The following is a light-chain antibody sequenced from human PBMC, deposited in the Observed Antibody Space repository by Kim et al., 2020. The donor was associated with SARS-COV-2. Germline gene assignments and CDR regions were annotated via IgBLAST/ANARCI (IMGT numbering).Light chain of an antibody. Sequence: SVGDRVTITCQASQDINNYLNWYQQKSGKAPKLLIYDADNLETGVPSRFSGSGSGTDFTFNISSLQPEDIATYYCQQYENLPLTFGGGTKVDIK. V-gene: IGKV1-33*01. J-gene: IGKJ4*01. CDR3: QQYENLPLT. CDR1: QDINNY. CDR2: DAD.